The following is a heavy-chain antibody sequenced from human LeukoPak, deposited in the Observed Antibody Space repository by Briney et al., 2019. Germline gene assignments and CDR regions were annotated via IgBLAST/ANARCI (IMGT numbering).Heavy chain of an antibody. Sequence: SETLSLTCTVSGGSITSHYWSWIRQPPGKGLEWIGCMYNSGSTNYNPSLKSRITISVDTSKSQFSLKLNPVTAADTAVYYCARGGDYSLGYYYYMDVWGKGTTVTVSS. J-gene: IGHJ6*03. CDR1: GGSITSHY. CDR2: MYNSGST. V-gene: IGHV4-59*11. D-gene: IGHD4-17*01. CDR3: ARGGDYSLGYYYYMDV.